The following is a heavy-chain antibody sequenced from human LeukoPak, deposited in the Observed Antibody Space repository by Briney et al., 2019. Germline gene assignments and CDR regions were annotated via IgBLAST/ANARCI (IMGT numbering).Heavy chain of an antibody. CDR3: ARGHSGTYDGDFDF. V-gene: IGHV3-48*03. CDR1: GFTFSSYK. CDR2: ISSSGRTI. Sequence: GGSLRLSCAASGFTFSSYKMNWVRQAPGKGLDWVAYISSSGRTIYHADSVKGRFTISRDNAKNSLYLEMNSLRVEDTAVYYCARGHSGTYDGDFDFWGQGTVVTVSS. J-gene: IGHJ4*02. D-gene: IGHD1-26*01.